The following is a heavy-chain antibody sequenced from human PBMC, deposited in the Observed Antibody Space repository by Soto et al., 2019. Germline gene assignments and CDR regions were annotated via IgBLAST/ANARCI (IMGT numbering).Heavy chain of an antibody. CDR1: AFTFSDYY. CDR3: PREGHTYGSDY. Sequence: QVQLVESGGGWVKPGGSLRLSCAASAFTFSDYYMSWIRQAPGKGLEWLSYISQSGSPIYDADSVRGRFTVSRDNARNSLYLQMNIMRAEDPAVYYCPREGHTYGSDYWRQGPLVTVSS. D-gene: IGHD5-18*01. V-gene: IGHV3-11*01. J-gene: IGHJ4*02. CDR2: ISQSGSPI.